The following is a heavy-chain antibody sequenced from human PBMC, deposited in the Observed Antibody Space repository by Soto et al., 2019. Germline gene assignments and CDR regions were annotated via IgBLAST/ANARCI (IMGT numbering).Heavy chain of an antibody. D-gene: IGHD4-17*01. CDR1: GGTFSSYA. J-gene: IGHJ4*02. CDR2: IIPILGIA. V-gene: IGHV1-69*10. CDR3: ARAHGDYGGYYFDY. Sequence: ASVKVSCKASGGTFSSYAISWVRQAPGQGLEWMGGIIPILGIANYAQKFQGRVTITADKSTSTAYMELSSLRSEDTAVYDCARAHGDYGGYYFDYWGQGTLVTVSS.